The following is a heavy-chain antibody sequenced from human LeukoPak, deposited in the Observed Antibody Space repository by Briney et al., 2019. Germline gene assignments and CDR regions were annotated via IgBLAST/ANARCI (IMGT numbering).Heavy chain of an antibody. V-gene: IGHV3-23*01. CDR2: ISGSGGST. Sequence: PGGSLSLFCAASGFTFSSYAMSWVRQAPGKGLVWVSAISGSGGSTYYADSVKGRFTISRDNSKNTLYLQMNSLRAEDTAVHYSAKAQGLRFLEWLSNFDYWGQGTLVTVSS. CDR1: GFTFSSYA. CDR3: AKAQGLRFLEWLSNFDY. J-gene: IGHJ4*02. D-gene: IGHD3-3*01.